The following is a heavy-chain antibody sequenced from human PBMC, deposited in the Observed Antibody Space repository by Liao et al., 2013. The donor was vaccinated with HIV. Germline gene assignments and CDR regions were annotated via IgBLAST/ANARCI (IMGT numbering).Heavy chain of an antibody. CDR1: GGSLIGGDYY. V-gene: IGHV4-61*10. D-gene: IGHD6-13*01. CDR3: ASTGSIAAAGPFDC. Sequence: QVQLQESGPGLVKPSQTLSLTCTVSGGSLIGGDYYLTWIRQPAGKGLEWIGYIYYSGSTNYNPSLKSRVTISVDTSKNQFSLKLSSVTAADAAVYYCASTGSIAAAGPFDCWGQGTLVTVSS. CDR2: IYYSGST. J-gene: IGHJ4*02.